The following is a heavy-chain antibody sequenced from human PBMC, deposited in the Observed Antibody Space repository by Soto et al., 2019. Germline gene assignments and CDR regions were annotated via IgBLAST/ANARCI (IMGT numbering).Heavy chain of an antibody. CDR1: GFTLSSCA. J-gene: IGHJ4*02. D-gene: IGHD3-22*01. CDR3: ARNRETYYYDSSGYYYIAPDY. Sequence: AGGSLRLSCAASGFTLSSCAMNWVRHVPRKGLEWGSYISSSGSTIYYADSVKGRFTISRDNAKNSLYLQMNSLRAEDQAVYYCARNRETYYYDSSGYYYIAPDYWGQGTLVTVSS. CDR2: ISSSGSTI. V-gene: IGHV3-48*03.